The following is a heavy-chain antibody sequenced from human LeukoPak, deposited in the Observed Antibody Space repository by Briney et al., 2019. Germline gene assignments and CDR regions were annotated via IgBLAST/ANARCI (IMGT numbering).Heavy chain of an antibody. CDR1: GFTFSSYS. CDR2: ISSSSSYI. D-gene: IGHD3-10*01. J-gene: IGHJ4*02. V-gene: IGHV3-21*01. CDR3: AREALPLWFGDIGHLDY. Sequence: PGGSLRLSCAASGFTFSSYSMNWVRQAPGKGLEWVSSISSSSSYIYYADSVKGRFTTSRDNAKNSLFLQMNSLRAEDTAVYYCAREALPLWFGDIGHLDYWGQGTLVTVSS.